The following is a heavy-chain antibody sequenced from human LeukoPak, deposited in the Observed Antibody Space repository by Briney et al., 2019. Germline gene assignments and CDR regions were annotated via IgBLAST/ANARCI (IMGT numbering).Heavy chain of an antibody. CDR3: ARDTYYHYYDSSGDYIDY. CDR1: GFTFSSYG. CDR2: IWYGGSNK. Sequence: GGSLRLSCAASGFTFSSYGMHWVRQAPGKGLEWVAVIWYGGSNKYYADSVKGRITISRDNSKNTLYLQMNSLRAEDTAVYYCARDTYYHYYDSSGDYIDYWGQGTLVTVSS. V-gene: IGHV3-33*01. J-gene: IGHJ4*02. D-gene: IGHD3-22*01.